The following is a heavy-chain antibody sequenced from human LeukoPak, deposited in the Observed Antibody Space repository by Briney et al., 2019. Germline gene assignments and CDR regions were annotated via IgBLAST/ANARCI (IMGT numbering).Heavy chain of an antibody. CDR2: IYYTGSA. Sequence: SETLSLTCTVSGGSISSYYWNWIRQSPGTGLEWIGYIYYTGSANYNPSLRGRVSISVDTSKNQFSLKLSSVTAADTALYYCARRSVVTAINFDSFDIWGQGTMVTVSS. CDR1: GGSISSYY. D-gene: IGHD2-21*02. J-gene: IGHJ3*02. V-gene: IGHV4-59*08. CDR3: ARRSVVTAINFDSFDI.